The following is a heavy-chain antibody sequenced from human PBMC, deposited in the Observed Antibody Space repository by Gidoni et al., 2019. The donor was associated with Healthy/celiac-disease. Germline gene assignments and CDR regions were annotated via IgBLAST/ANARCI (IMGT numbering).Heavy chain of an antibody. Sequence: QVQLVESGGGVVQPGRSLRLSCAASGFTFSSYGMHWVRQAPGKGLEWVAVISYDGSNKYYADSVKGRFTISRDNSKNTLYLQMNSLRAEDTAVYYCAKDRVRPLLQLWLPDFDYWGQGTLVTVSS. CDR2: ISYDGSNK. V-gene: IGHV3-30*18. D-gene: IGHD5-18*01. J-gene: IGHJ4*02. CDR1: GFTFSSYG. CDR3: AKDRVRPLLQLWLPDFDY.